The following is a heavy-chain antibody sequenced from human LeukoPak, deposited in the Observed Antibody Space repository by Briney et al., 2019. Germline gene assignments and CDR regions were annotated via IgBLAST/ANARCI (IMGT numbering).Heavy chain of an antibody. CDR3: ARASRTGTVAPLDY. J-gene: IGHJ4*02. Sequence: ASVKVSCKASGYTFTSYGISWVRQAPGQGLEWMGWISAYNGNTNYAQKFQGRVTMTRDTSISTAYMELSGLRSDDTAVYYCARASRTGTVAPLDYWGQGTLVTVSS. CDR2: ISAYNGNT. V-gene: IGHV1-18*01. D-gene: IGHD1-1*01. CDR1: GYTFTSYG.